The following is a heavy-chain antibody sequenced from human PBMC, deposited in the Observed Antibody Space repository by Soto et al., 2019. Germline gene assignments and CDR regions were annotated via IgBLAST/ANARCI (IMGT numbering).Heavy chain of an antibody. Sequence: QVQLVESGGGVVQPGRSLGLSYAASEFTFSNYGMHWVRQAPGKGLEWVAVILNEGSNRYHADSVKDRFTISRDNSKNTLYLQMNSLRAEDTAVYYCARDDEYSGNGMDVWGQGTTVTVS. CDR3: ARDDEYSGNGMDV. J-gene: IGHJ6*02. CDR1: EFTFSNYG. CDR2: ILNEGSNR. V-gene: IGHV3-33*01. D-gene: IGHD3-10*01.